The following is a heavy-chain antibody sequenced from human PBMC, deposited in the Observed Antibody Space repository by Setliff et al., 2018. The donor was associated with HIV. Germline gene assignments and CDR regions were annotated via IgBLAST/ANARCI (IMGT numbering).Heavy chain of an antibody. Sequence: PGESLKISCKALDYTFTTYWIGWVRQMPGEGLEWMGIIYPDDSNIRYNPSFQNQVTISADKSITTAYLQINNLKASDTATYYCARHRIVKAYYYYMDVWGKGTTVTVSS. CDR2: IYPDDSNI. CDR1: DYTFTTYW. J-gene: IGHJ6*03. CDR3: ARHRIVKAYYYYMDV. V-gene: IGHV5-51*01. D-gene: IGHD3-16*02.